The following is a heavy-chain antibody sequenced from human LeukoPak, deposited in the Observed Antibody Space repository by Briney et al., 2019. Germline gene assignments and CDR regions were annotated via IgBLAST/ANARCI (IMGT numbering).Heavy chain of an antibody. J-gene: IGHJ4*02. D-gene: IGHD3-22*01. V-gene: IGHV4-4*07. Sequence: SETLSLTCSVHGGSISSYYWSWIRQPTGKILEWIGRKQTRGRTNYNPSLKSRLTMSVDPSKNQFCLEQSSVTAADTAVYYGAGEPAGWYYDSSGYYNLFDYWGQGTLVTVSS. CDR1: GGSISSYY. CDR3: AGEPAGWYYDSSGYYNLFDY. CDR2: KQTRGRT.